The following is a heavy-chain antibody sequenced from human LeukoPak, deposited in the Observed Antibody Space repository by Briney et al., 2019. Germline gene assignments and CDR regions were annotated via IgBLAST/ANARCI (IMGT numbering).Heavy chain of an antibody. CDR2: IGSSGTTI. V-gene: IGHV3-48*03. J-gene: IGHJ4*02. CDR3: ARATGQWLVRGFDY. D-gene: IGHD6-19*01. Sequence: PGGSLRLSCAASGFAFSNYEMNWVRQAPGKGLEWVSYIGSSGTTICYADSVKGRFTISRDNAKNSLYLQMSSLRAEDTAVYYCARATGQWLVRGFDYWGRGTLVTVSS. CDR1: GFAFSNYE.